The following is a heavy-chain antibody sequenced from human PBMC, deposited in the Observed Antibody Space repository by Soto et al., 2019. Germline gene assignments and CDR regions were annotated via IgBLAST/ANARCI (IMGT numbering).Heavy chain of an antibody. Sequence: PSETLSLTCTVSGGSISSSSYYWGWIRQPPGKGLEWIGSIYYSGSTYYNPSLKSRVTISVDTSKNQFSLKLSSVTAADTAVYYCVRVAGTRGPFLGRKNYYMDVWGKGTTVTVSS. CDR1: GGSISSSSYY. CDR3: VRVAGTRGPFLGRKNYYMDV. V-gene: IGHV4-39*01. D-gene: IGHD6-19*01. J-gene: IGHJ6*03. CDR2: IYYSGST.